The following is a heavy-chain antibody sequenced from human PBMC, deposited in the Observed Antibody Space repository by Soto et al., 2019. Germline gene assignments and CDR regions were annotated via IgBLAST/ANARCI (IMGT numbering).Heavy chain of an antibody. D-gene: IGHD2-2*01. J-gene: IGHJ6*02. CDR1: GGTFGTYA. Sequence: QVQLVQSGAEVKKAGSSVKVSCEASGGTFGTYAISWVRQAPGQGFEWMGGMIPMFGTTNYAQKFQGRVTITADTATNTAYMEVYSLRSEDTAVYYCARYCSSDTCRKYQYYGMDVWGQGTTVTVSS. CDR3: ARYCSSDTCRKYQYYGMDV. V-gene: IGHV1-69*06. CDR2: MIPMFGTT.